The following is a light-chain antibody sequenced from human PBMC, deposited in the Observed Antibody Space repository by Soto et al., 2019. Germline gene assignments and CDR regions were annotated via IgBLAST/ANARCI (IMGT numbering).Light chain of an antibody. CDR3: SSFSSITREV. V-gene: IGLV2-14*01. J-gene: IGLJ2*01. CDR2: EVS. Sequence: QSALTQPASVSGSPGQSITISRTGTSSDVGGYSYVSWYQQHPGKTPKLMIYEVSNRPSGVSHRFSGSKSGNTASLTISGLQTEDEADYYCSSFSSITREVFGGGTQLTVL. CDR1: SSDVGGYSY.